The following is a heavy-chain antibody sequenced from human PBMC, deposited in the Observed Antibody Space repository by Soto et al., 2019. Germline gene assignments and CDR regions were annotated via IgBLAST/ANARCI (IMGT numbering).Heavy chain of an antibody. Sequence: GGSLRLSCAASGFTFSSYGMHWVRQAPGKGLEWVAVIWYDGSNKYYADSVKGRFTISRDNSKNTLYLQMNSLRAEDTAVYYCARGERWLHTAFDYWGQGTLVTVSS. V-gene: IGHV3-33*01. CDR1: GFTFSSYG. J-gene: IGHJ4*02. CDR3: ARGERWLHTAFDY. CDR2: IWYDGSNK. D-gene: IGHD5-12*01.